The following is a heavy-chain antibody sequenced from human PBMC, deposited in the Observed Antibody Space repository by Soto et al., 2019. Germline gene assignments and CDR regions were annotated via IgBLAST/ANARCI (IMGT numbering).Heavy chain of an antibody. J-gene: IGHJ3*02. Sequence: ASVKVSCKASGYTFTSYVISWVRQAPGQGLEWMGWISAYNGNTNYAQKLQGRVTMTTDTSTSTAYMELRSLRSDDTAVYYCARDHYDFWSGQNAFDIWGQGTMVTVSS. CDR2: ISAYNGNT. V-gene: IGHV1-18*01. D-gene: IGHD3-3*01. CDR1: GYTFTSYV. CDR3: ARDHYDFWSGQNAFDI.